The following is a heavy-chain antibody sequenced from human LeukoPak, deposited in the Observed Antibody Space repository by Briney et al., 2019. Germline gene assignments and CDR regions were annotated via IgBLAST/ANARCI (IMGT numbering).Heavy chain of an antibody. CDR3: ARGRVGYYDFWSGPGGGYGMDV. D-gene: IGHD3-3*01. Sequence: SETLSLTCTVSGGSISSSNYYWGWIRQPPGKGLEWIGSIYYSGSTYYNPSLKSRVTISVDTSENRFSLNLNSVTAADTAVYYCARGRVGYYDFWSGPGGGYGMDVWGQGTTVTVSS. CDR2: IYYSGST. J-gene: IGHJ6*02. V-gene: IGHV4-39*01. CDR1: GGSISSSNYY.